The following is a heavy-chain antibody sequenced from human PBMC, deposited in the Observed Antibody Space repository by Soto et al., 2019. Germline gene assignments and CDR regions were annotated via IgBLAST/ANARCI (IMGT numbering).Heavy chain of an antibody. J-gene: IGHJ6*02. CDR2: IKGDGSST. V-gene: IGHV3-74*01. Sequence: GGSLRLSCAASGFTFSTYWMHWVRQAPGTGLEWVSRIKGDGSSTSYADSVKGRFTISRDNAKNTLYLQMNSLGAADTAVYWCARGIRNYYGVDVWGQGNAGHRLL. CDR1: GFTFSTYW. CDR3: ARGIRNYYGVDV.